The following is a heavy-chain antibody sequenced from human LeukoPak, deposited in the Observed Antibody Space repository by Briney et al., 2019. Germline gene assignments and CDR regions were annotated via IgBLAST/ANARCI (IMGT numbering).Heavy chain of an antibody. V-gene: IGHV1-18*01. CDR3: ARGTSGWYWLDP. Sequence: GASVKVSCKASGYTFDSYGITWVRQAPGQGLEWMGRISVYSGETDSAQNVKGRVTMTTDTSTTTAYLELRGLTSDDTAVYYCARGTSGWYWLDPWGQGTLVIVSA. D-gene: IGHD6-19*01. J-gene: IGHJ5*02. CDR2: ISVYSGET. CDR1: GYTFDSYG.